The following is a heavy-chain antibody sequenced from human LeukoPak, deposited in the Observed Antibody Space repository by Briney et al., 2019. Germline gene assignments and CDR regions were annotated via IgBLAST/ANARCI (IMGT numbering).Heavy chain of an antibody. CDR3: ARDLNCGGDCYPEYFQH. J-gene: IGHJ1*01. CDR1: GGTFSSYA. CDR2: IIPIFGTA. D-gene: IGHD2-21*02. Sequence: ASVTVSCKASGGTFSSYAISWVRQAPGQGLEWMGGIIPIFGTANYAQKFQGRVTITADESTSAAYMELSSLRSEDTAVYYCARDLNCGGDCYPEYFQHWGQGTLVTVSS. V-gene: IGHV1-69*01.